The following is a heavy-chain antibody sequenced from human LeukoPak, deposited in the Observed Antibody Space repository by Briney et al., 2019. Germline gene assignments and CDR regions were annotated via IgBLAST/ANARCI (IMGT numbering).Heavy chain of an antibody. CDR1: GGSISSSNW. D-gene: IGHD1-7*01. CDR2: IYHSGST. CDR3: ARSTGTTRSGNWFDP. Sequence: SGTLSLTCAVSGGSISSSNWWSWVRQPPGKGLEWIGEIYHSGSTNYNPSLKSRVTISVDKSKNQFSLKLSSVTAADTAVYYCARSTGTTRSGNWFDPWGQGTLVTVSS. J-gene: IGHJ5*02. V-gene: IGHV4-4*02.